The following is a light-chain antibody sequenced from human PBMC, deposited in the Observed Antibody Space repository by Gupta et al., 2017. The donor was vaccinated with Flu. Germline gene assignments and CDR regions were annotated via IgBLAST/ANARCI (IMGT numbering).Light chain of an antibody. CDR2: EVT. J-gene: IGLJ3*02. Sequence: QSALTQPASVSGSPGQSITIPCTGTSSDVGGYNYVSWYQQHPGKAPKLTIYEVTDRPSGVSNRFSGSKSGNTASLTISGLQAEDEADYFCAAYTTSTTGVFGGGTKLTVL. V-gene: IGLV2-14*01. CDR1: SSDVGGYNY. CDR3: AAYTTSTTGV.